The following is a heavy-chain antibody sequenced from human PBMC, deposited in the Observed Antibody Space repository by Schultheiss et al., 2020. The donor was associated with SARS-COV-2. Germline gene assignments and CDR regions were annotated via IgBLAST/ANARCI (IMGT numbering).Heavy chain of an antibody. CDR3: ARVRPSDYGDYVYWYFDL. J-gene: IGHJ2*01. CDR2: IYYSGST. Sequence: SETLSLTCAVSGYSISSGYYWGWIRQHPGKGLEWIGYIYYSGSTYYNPSLKSRVTISVDTSKNQFSLKLSSVTAADTAVYYCARVRPSDYGDYVYWYFDLWGRGTLVTVSS. V-gene: IGHV4-38-2*01. CDR1: GYSISSGYY. D-gene: IGHD4-17*01.